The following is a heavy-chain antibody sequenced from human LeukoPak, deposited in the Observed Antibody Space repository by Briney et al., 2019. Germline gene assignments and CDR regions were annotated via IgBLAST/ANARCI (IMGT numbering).Heavy chain of an antibody. Sequence: GGSLRLSCAASGFTFSSYGMHWVRQAPGKGLEWVAFIRYDGSNRYYADSVEGRFTISRDNSKNTLYLQMNSLRAEDTAVYYCAKTPYSLDYFDYWGQGTLVTVSS. CDR3: AKTPYSLDYFDY. CDR2: IRYDGSNR. V-gene: IGHV3-30*02. J-gene: IGHJ4*02. D-gene: IGHD6-13*01. CDR1: GFTFSSYG.